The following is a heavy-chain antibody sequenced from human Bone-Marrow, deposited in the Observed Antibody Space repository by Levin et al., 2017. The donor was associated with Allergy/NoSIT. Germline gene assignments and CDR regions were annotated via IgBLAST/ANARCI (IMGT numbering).Heavy chain of an antibody. CDR2: INPATGTT. J-gene: IGHJ5*02. CDR3: ARGGYSSSWDSNNWFAP. CDR1: GYTFNAYN. Sequence: EASVKVSCTPSGYTFNAYNIDWIRQAPGQGPVWMGTINPATGTTNYAQMFQGRVTLTRDTSISTVYMELRSLNSDDTAVYFCARGGYSSSWDSNNWFAPWGQGTLVTVSS. D-gene: IGHD6-13*01. V-gene: IGHV1-2*02.